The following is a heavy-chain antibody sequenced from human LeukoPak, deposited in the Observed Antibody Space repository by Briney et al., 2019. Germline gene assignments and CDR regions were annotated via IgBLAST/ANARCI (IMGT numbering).Heavy chain of an antibody. CDR2: IYHSGST. J-gene: IGHJ4*02. V-gene: IGHV4-4*02. D-gene: IGHD3-10*01. Sequence: SETLSLTCAVSGGSISSTNWWSWVRQPPGKGLEWIGEIYHSGSTNYNPSLQSRVTISVDKSKNQFSLKLSSVTAADTAVYYCARDPRFSGSGSYLVWGQGTLVTVSS. CDR3: ARDPRFSGSGSYLV. CDR1: GGSISSTNW.